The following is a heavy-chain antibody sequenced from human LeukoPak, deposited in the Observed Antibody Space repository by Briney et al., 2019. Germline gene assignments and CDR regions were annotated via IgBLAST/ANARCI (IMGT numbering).Heavy chain of an antibody. CDR2: INHSGST. J-gene: IGHJ6*02. V-gene: IGHV4-34*01. D-gene: IGHD6-13*01. CDR1: GGSFSGYY. Sequence: TSETLSLTCAVYGGSFSGYYWSWIRQPPGKGLEWIGEINHSGSTNYNPSLKSRVTISVDTSKNQFSLKLSSVTAADTAVYYCARMQSMGGYSSSAGVRYYYYGMDVWGQGTTVTVSS. CDR3: ARMQSMGGYSSSAGVRYYYYGMDV.